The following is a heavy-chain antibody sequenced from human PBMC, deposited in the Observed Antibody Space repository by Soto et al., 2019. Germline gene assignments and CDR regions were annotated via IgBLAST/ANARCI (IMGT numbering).Heavy chain of an antibody. V-gene: IGHV3-21*01. Sequence: GGSLRLSCAASGFTFSSYGMHWVRQAPGKGLEWVSSISSSSSYIYYAESVKGRFTISRDNAKNSLYLQMNSLRAEDTAVYYCASHGGVYGLAAAFDIWGQGTMVTVSS. CDR1: GFTFSSYG. CDR2: ISSSSSYI. CDR3: ASHGGVYGLAAAFDI. D-gene: IGHD3-16*01. J-gene: IGHJ3*02.